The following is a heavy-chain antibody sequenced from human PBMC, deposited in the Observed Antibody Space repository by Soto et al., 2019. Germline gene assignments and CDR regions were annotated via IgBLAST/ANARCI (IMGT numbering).Heavy chain of an antibody. CDR2: ISGSGGST. Sequence: EVQLLESGGGLVQPGGSLRLSCAASGFTFSSYAMSWVRQAPGKGLEWVSAISGSGGSTYYADSVKGRFTISRDNSKNTLYLQMNSLRAEDTAVYYCAKGRVDYYDSSGYYLDALDIWGQGTMVTVSS. J-gene: IGHJ3*02. V-gene: IGHV3-23*01. CDR3: AKGRVDYYDSSGYYLDALDI. CDR1: GFTFSSYA. D-gene: IGHD3-22*01.